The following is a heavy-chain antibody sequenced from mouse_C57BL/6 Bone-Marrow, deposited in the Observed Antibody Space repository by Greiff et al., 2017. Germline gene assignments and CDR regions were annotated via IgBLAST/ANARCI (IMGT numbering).Heavy chain of an antibody. V-gene: IGHV5-4*01. CDR1: GFTFSSYA. CDR2: ISDGGSYT. CDR3: ARDEGKAY. Sequence: DVKLVESGGGLVKPGGSLKLSCAASGFTFSSYAMSWVRQTPEKRLEWVATISDGGSYTYYTDNVKGRFTISRDNAKNNLYLQMSHLKSEDTAMYYCARDEGKAYWDQGTLVTVSA. J-gene: IGHJ3*01.